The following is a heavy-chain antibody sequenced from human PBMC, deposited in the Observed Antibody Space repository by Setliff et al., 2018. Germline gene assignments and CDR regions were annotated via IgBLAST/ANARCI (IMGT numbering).Heavy chain of an antibody. CDR1: GFTFDDYA. V-gene: IGHV3-9*03. CDR3: ARHGSGARGIFGVVIPTDVFDI. J-gene: IGHJ3*02. D-gene: IGHD3-3*01. Sequence: PGGSLRLSCAASGFTFDDYAMHWVRQAPGKGLEWVSGISWNSGSIGYADSVKGRFTISRDNAKNSLYLQMNSLRAEDMALYYCARHGSGARGIFGVVIPTDVFDIWGQGTMVTVSS. CDR2: ISWNSGSI.